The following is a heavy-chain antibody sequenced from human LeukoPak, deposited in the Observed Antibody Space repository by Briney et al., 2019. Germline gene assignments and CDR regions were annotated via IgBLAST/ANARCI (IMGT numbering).Heavy chain of an antibody. J-gene: IGHJ5*02. CDR1: GYSISSGYY. CDR2: IYHSGST. V-gene: IGHV4-38-2*01. CDR3: ARGLIAAAGVNWFDR. D-gene: IGHD6-13*01. Sequence: SETLSLTCAVSGYSISSGYYWGWIRQPPGKGLEWIGSIYHSGSTYYNPSLKSRVTISVDTSKNQFSLKLSSVTAADTAVYYCARGLIAAAGVNWFDRWGQGSLVAVCS.